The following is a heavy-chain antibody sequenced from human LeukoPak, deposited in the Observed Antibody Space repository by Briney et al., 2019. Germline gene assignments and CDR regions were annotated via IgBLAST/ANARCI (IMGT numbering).Heavy chain of an antibody. CDR2: ISWNSGSI. Sequence: GGSLRLSCAASGFTFDDYAMHWVRQAPGKGLEWVSGISWNSGSIGYADSVKGRLTISRDNAKNSLYLQMNSLRAEDTALYYCAKGASDFWSGFKQYYFDYWGQGTLVTVSS. D-gene: IGHD3-3*01. CDR3: AKGASDFWSGFKQYYFDY. CDR1: GFTFDDYA. J-gene: IGHJ4*02. V-gene: IGHV3-9*01.